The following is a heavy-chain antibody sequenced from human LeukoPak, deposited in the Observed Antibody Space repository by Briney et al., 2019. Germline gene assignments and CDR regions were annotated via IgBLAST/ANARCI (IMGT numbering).Heavy chain of an antibody. CDR1: GGSFSGYY. Sequence: SETLSLTCAVYGGSFSGYYWSWIRRPPGKGLEWIGEINHGGSTNYNPSLKSRVTISVDTSKNQFSLKLSSVTAADTAVYYCARCGDDYVWGSPRDLFDPWGQGTLVTVSS. CDR2: INHGGST. D-gene: IGHD3-16*01. V-gene: IGHV4-34*01. CDR3: ARCGDDYVWGSPRDLFDP. J-gene: IGHJ5*02.